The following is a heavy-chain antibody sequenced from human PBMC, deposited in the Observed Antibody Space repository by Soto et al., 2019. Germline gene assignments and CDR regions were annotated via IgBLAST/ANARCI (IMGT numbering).Heavy chain of an antibody. V-gene: IGHV4-30-2*01. CDR1: GGSITSGGYS. D-gene: IGHD4-17*01. J-gene: IGHJ2*01. CDR2: IFWSGTS. Sequence: QLQLQESGSGLIKASETLSLTCTVSGGSITSGGYSWSWVRQPPGKGPEWIGYIFWSGTSHPNPSLTVRVTISIETSRNQFSLKLRSVTAADTATAFCARGGATTVAPFWYFDLWGRGTLVTVSS. CDR3: ARGGATTVAPFWYFDL.